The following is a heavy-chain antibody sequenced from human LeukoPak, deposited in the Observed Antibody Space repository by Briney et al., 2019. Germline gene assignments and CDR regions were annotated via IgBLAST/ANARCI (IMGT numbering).Heavy chain of an antibody. CDR1: GYAFTAYY. CDR2: INPYSGDT. CDR3: ARVVVVVAATTYNWFDP. J-gene: IGHJ5*02. D-gene: IGHD2-15*01. Sequence: VASVKVSCKASGYAFTAYYIHWVRQAPGQGLEWMGWINPYSGDTNYPQNFQGRVTMTRDTSISTAYMELTRLRYDDTAVYYCARVVVVVAATTYNWFDPWGQGTLVTVSS. V-gene: IGHV1-2*02.